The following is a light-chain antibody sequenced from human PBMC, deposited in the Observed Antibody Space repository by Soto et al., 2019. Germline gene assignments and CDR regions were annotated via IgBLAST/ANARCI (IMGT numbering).Light chain of an antibody. CDR3: QQYYSYPRT. V-gene: IGKV1-8*01. CDR1: QGISSY. Sequence: AIRMTQSPSSFSASTGDRVTITCRASQGISSYLAWYQQKPGKAPKLLIYAASTLQSGVPSRFSGSGSGTDFTLTISCLQSEDFATYYCQQYYSYPRTXGQGTKVDIK. CDR2: AAS. J-gene: IGKJ1*01.